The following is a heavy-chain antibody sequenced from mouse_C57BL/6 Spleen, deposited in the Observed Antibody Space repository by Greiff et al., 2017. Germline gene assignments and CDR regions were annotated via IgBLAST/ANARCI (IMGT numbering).Heavy chain of an antibody. J-gene: IGHJ2*01. CDR1: GYTFTDYY. Sequence: VQLQQSGPVLVKPGASVKMSCKASGYTFTDYYMNWVKQSHGKSLEWIGVINPYNGGTSYNQKFKGKATLTVDKSSSTAYMELNSLTSEDSAVYYCASIYYGNYEGVFDYWGQGTTLTVSS. CDR2: INPYNGGT. CDR3: ASIYYGNYEGVFDY. D-gene: IGHD2-1*01. V-gene: IGHV1-19*01.